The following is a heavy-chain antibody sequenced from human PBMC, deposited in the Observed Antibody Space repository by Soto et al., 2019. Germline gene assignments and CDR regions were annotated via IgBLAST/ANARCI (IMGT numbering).Heavy chain of an antibody. Sequence: PSQTLSLTCAISGDSVSSNSGTWNWIRRSPSRGLEWLGRTYYRSKWYNDYALSVKSRITVNPDTSKNQFSLQLNSVTPEDTAVYYCARGGVGAPFGYWGQGTLVTVSS. V-gene: IGHV6-1*01. CDR3: ARGGVGAPFGY. J-gene: IGHJ4*02. CDR1: GDSVSSNSGT. CDR2: TYYRSKWYN. D-gene: IGHD1-26*01.